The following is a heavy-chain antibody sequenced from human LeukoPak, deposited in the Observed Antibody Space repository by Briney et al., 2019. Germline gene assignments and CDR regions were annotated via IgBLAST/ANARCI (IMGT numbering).Heavy chain of an antibody. J-gene: IGHJ1*01. CDR3: ARGYYDSSGFEYFQD. V-gene: IGHV1-2*02. CDR1: GYTFTGYY. Sequence: GASVKVSCKASGYTFTGYYMHWVRQAPGQGLEWMGWINPNSGGTNYAQKFQGRVTMTRDTSISTAYMELSRLTSDDTAVYYCARGYYDSSGFEYFQDWGQGTLGTVSS. D-gene: IGHD3-22*01. CDR2: INPNSGGT.